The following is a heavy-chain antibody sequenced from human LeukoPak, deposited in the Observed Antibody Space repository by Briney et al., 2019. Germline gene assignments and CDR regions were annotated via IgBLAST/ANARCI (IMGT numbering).Heavy chain of an antibody. Sequence: SETLSLTCAVYGGSFSGYYWSWIRQPPGKGLEWIGEINHSGSTNYNPSLKSRVTISVDTSKNQFSLKLSSVTAADTAVYYCARVVRGARYYYYYYMDVWGKGTTVTVSS. V-gene: IGHV4-34*01. J-gene: IGHJ6*03. CDR2: INHSGST. CDR1: GGSFSGYY. D-gene: IGHD3-10*01. CDR3: ARVVRGARYYYYYYMDV.